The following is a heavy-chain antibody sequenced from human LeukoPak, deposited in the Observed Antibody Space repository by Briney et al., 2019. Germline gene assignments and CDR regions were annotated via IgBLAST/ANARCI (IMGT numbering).Heavy chain of an antibody. D-gene: IGHD3-3*01. CDR3: ARDRVTIFGVVTSGFDP. CDR2: ISYDGSNK. V-gene: IGHV3-30-3*01. Sequence: GGSLRPSWAPSGLTFGSIAMHWVGQAPGKGREWGAVISYDGSNKYYADSVKGRFTISRDNSKNTLYLQMNSLRAEDTAVYYCARDRVTIFGVVTSGFDPWGQGTLVTVSS. J-gene: IGHJ5*02. CDR1: GLTFGSIA.